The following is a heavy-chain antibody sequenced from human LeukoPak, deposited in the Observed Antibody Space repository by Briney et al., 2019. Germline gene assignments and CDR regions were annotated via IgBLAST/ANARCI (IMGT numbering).Heavy chain of an antibody. CDR2: INHSGST. Sequence: SETLSLTCVVYGGAFSGYYWSWIRQPPGKGLEWIGEINHSGSTNYNPSLKSRVTISVDTSKNQFSLKLSSVTAADTAVYYCARRPSIWGSYRYYFDYWGQGTLVTVSS. CDR1: GGAFSGYY. V-gene: IGHV4-34*01. D-gene: IGHD3-16*02. J-gene: IGHJ4*02. CDR3: ARRPSIWGSYRYYFDY.